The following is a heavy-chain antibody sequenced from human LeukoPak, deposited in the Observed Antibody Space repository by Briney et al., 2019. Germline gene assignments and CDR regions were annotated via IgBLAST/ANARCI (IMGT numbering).Heavy chain of an antibody. V-gene: IGHV1-18*04. D-gene: IGHD6-19*01. CDR2: ISAYNGNT. Sequence: ASEKVSCKASGYTFTSYGISWVRQAPGQGLEWMGWISAYNGNTNYAQKLQGRVTMTTDTSTSTAYMELRSLRSDDTAVYYCARDGEHSSGWPLFDYWGQGTLVTVSS. J-gene: IGHJ4*02. CDR1: GYTFTSYG. CDR3: ARDGEHSSGWPLFDY.